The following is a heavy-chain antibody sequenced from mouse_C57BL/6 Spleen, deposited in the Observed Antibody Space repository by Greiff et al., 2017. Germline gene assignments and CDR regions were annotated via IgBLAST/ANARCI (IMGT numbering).Heavy chain of an antibody. CDR2: IYPGSGST. CDR1: GYTFTSYW. J-gene: IGHJ2*01. Sequence: QVQLQQPGAELVKPGASVKMSCKASGYTFTSYWITWVKQRPGQGLEWIGAIYPGSGSTNYNQKFKSKATLTVVTSSSPAYMQLSSLTSEDSAVXYCARMVSYDGYPVAYFDYWGQGTTLTVAS. V-gene: IGHV1-55*01. D-gene: IGHD2-3*01. CDR3: ARMVSYDGYPVAYFDY.